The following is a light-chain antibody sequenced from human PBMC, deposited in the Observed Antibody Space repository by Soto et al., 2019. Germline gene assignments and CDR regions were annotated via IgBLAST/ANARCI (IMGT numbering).Light chain of an antibody. CDR1: SSDVGGYNY. J-gene: IGLJ3*02. CDR3: KSYTSSSTWV. CDR2: EVT. Sequence: QSALAQPASVSWSPGQSITISCSGTSSDVGGYNYVSWYQHHPGKAPKLLIYEVTNRPSGVSNRFSGSKSGNTASLTISGLQAEDEAAYYCKSYTSSSTWVFGGGTKLTVL. V-gene: IGLV2-14*01.